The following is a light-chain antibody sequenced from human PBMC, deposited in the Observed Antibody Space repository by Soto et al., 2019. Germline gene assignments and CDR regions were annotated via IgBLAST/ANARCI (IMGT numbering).Light chain of an antibody. J-gene: IGLJ2*01. CDR3: SSYSGTNNLLI. CDR2: EVS. V-gene: IGLV2-8*01. Sequence: QSALTQPPSASGSPGQSVTISCTGTSNDVGNYNYVSWYQQHPGKAPKVLISEVSKRPSGVPDRFSGSKSGNMASLTVSGLRAEDEADYYCSSYSGTNNLLIFGGGTKLTVL. CDR1: SNDVGNYNY.